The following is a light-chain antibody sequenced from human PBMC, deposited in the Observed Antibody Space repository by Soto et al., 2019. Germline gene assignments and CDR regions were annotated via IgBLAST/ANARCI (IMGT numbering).Light chain of an antibody. J-gene: IGLJ2*01. Sequence: QSVLTQSPSASASLGASVKLTCTLSSGHSSYAIAWHQQQPEKGPRFLMKLNSDGSHSKGDGIPDRFSGSSSGAERYLSISRLQSEDEADYYCQTWGTGPHVVFGGGTKLTVL. CDR3: QTWGTGPHVV. CDR2: LNSDGSH. V-gene: IGLV4-69*01. CDR1: SGHSSYA.